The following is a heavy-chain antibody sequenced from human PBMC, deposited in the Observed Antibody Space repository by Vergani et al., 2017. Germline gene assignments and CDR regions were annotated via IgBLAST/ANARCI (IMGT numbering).Heavy chain of an antibody. CDR3: ARAADGCWELLPVSWCTEGLDY. CDR1: GFTFSSYA. Sequence: EVQLLESGGGLVQPGGSLRLSCAASGFTFSSYAMSWVRQAPGKGLEWVSAISGSGGSTYYADSVKGRFTISRDNSKNTLYLQMNSLRAEDTAVYYWARAADGCWELLPVSWCTEGLDYWGQGTLVTVSS. J-gene: IGHJ4*02. V-gene: IGHV3-23*01. D-gene: IGHD1-26*01. CDR2: ISGSGGST.